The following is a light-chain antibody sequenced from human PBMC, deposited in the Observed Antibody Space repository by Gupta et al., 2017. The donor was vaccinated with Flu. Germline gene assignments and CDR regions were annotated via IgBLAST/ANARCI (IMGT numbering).Light chain of an antibody. CDR1: SCGAGCYKH. CDR2: NVS. CDR3: SSYSSSTNIVV. J-gene: IGLJ2*01. V-gene: IGLV2-14*03. Sequence: SCGAGCYKHVTWYQHHTGKPPQLILFNVSKRPSGISSRFSGSKSDDTASLTIFGLQDEDEGNYYCSSYSSSTNIVVFGGGTKLTV.